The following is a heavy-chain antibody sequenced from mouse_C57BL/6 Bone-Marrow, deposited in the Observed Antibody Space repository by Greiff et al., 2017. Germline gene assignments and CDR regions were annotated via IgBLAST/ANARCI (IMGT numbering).Heavy chain of an antibody. CDR3: ARCGYYSWFAY. Sequence: VQLQQPGAELVMPGASVKLSCKASGYTFTSYWMHWVKQRPGQGLEWIGEIDPSDSYTNYNQKFKGKSTLTVDKSSSTAYMQLSSLTSEDSAVYDCARCGYYSWFAYWGQGTLVTVSA. D-gene: IGHD2-3*01. CDR2: IDPSDSYT. V-gene: IGHV1-69*01. J-gene: IGHJ3*01. CDR1: GYTFTSYW.